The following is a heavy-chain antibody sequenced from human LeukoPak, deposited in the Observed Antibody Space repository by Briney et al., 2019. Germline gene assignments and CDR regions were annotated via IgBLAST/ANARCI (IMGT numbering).Heavy chain of an antibody. CDR1: GFTFDEHA. J-gene: IGHJ6*03. CDR2: ISWDSGSI. CDR3: VKGHCSSSSCFPNYYYYMDV. D-gene: IGHD2-15*01. V-gene: IGHV3-9*01. Sequence: GGSLRCSCAGSGFTFDEHARHWVRQAPGQGLEWVSGISWDSGSIAYADSVKGRFSISRDNAKNLLFLQMSSMGAADKALYYCVKGHCSSSSCFPNYYYYMDVWGTGTTVTVSS.